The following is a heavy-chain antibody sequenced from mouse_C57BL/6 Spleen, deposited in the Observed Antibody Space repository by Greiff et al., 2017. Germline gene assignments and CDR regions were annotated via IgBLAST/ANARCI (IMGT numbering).Heavy chain of an antibody. CDR1: GFNIKDYY. CDR2: IDPEDGAT. V-gene: IGHV14-2*01. D-gene: IGHD2-1*01. J-gene: IGHJ2*01. CDR3: ARVDYGNDY. Sequence: EVKVEESGAELVKPGASVKLSCTASGFNIKDYYMHWVKQRTEQGLEWIGRIDPEDGATKYAPKFQGKATITADTSSNTAYLQLSSLESEDTAVYYCARVDYGNDYWGQGTTLTVSS.